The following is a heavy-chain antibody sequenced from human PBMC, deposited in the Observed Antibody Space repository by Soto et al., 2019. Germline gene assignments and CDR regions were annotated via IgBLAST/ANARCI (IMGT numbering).Heavy chain of an antibody. D-gene: IGHD3-16*01. CDR2: IYSGGST. V-gene: IGHV3-66*01. Sequence: EVQLVESGGGLVQPGGSLRLSCAASGFTVSTKYMSWVRQAPGTGLEWVSVIYSGGSTFYADSVRGRFTISRDNSKNTVNLQMSSLRAEDTAMYYCARDPWAADYWGQGTLVTVSS. CDR3: ARDPWAADY. CDR1: GFTVSTKY. J-gene: IGHJ4*02.